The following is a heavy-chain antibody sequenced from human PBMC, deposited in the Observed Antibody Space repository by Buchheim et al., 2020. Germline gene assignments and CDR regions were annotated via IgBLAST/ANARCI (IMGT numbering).Heavy chain of an antibody. V-gene: IGHV4-61*01. CDR3: ARDRGSGGYFGY. Sequence: QVQLQESGPGLVKPSETLSLTCTVSGGSVSRGTYYWSWIRQPPGKGLEWIGYFYYRWSSNYNPALKSRVTISVDTSKNQFSLKLSSVTAADTAVYYCARDRGSGGYFGYWGQGTL. CDR2: FYYRWSS. CDR1: GGSVSRGTYY. J-gene: IGHJ4*02. D-gene: IGHD3-22*01.